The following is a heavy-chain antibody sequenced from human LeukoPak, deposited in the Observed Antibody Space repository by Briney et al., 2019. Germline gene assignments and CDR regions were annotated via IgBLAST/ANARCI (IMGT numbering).Heavy chain of an antibody. D-gene: IGHD3-10*01. J-gene: IGHJ5*02. CDR2: IYPGDSDT. Sequence: GESLKISCKGSGYSFTSYWIGWVRQMPGKGLEWMGIIYPGDSDTRYSPSFQGQVTISADKSISTACLQWSSLKASDTAMYYCARSLPHYFGSGSYSYFGYNWFDPWGQGTLVTVSS. V-gene: IGHV5-51*01. CDR3: ARSLPHYFGSGSYSYFGYNWFDP. CDR1: GYSFTSYW.